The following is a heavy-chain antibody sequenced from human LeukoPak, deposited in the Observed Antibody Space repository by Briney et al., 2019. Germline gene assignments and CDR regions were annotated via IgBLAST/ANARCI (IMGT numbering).Heavy chain of an antibody. Sequence: PSETLSLTCTVSGGSISSYYWSWIRQPPGKGLEWIGYIYYSGSTNYNPSLKSRVTISVDTSKNQFSLKLSSVTAADTAVYYCARDGYCSSTSCYDAFDIWGQGTMVTVSS. CDR2: IYYSGST. CDR3: ARDGYCSSTSCYDAFDI. J-gene: IGHJ3*02. D-gene: IGHD2-2*03. CDR1: GGSISSYY. V-gene: IGHV4-59*01.